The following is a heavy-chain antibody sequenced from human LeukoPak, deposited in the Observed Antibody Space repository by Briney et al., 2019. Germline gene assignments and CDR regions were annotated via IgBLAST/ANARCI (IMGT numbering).Heavy chain of an antibody. CDR2: IYTSGST. Sequence: SDTLSLTCTVCVGSISRGSYYWSWIRQPAGKGLDWIGRIYTSGSTNYNPSLKSRVTISVDTSKNQFSLKLSSVTAADTAVYYCARGDGDPYSFDYWGQGTLVTVSS. CDR1: VGSISRGSYY. D-gene: IGHD4-17*01. CDR3: ARGDGDPYSFDY. J-gene: IGHJ4*02. V-gene: IGHV4-61*02.